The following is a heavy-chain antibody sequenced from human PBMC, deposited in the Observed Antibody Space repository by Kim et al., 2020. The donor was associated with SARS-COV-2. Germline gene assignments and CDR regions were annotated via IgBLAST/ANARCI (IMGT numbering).Heavy chain of an antibody. CDR1: GFTFSSYG. CDR2: ISYDGSNK. V-gene: IGHV3-30*18. J-gene: IGHJ6*02. Sequence: GGSLRLSCAAYGFTFSSYGMHWVRQAPGKGLEWVAVISYDGSNKYYADSVKGRFTISRDNSKNTLYLQMNSLRAEDTAVYYCAKILHLPDSGYDEIAYGMDVWAQGNTVTVSS. D-gene: IGHD5-12*01. CDR3: AKILHLPDSGYDEIAYGMDV.